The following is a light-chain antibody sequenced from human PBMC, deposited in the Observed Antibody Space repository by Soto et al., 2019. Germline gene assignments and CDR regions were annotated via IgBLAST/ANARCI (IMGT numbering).Light chain of an antibody. Sequence: ILLTQSPSSLSAGVGDRVTITCRASQGLDSSFAWYQQKPGKAPKLLIYAASSLQSGVPSRFSGSGSGTDFTLTISSLQPEDFATYYCQQLHDYPITFGQGTRLEI. CDR1: QGLDSS. J-gene: IGKJ5*01. CDR2: AAS. CDR3: QQLHDYPIT. V-gene: IGKV1-9*01.